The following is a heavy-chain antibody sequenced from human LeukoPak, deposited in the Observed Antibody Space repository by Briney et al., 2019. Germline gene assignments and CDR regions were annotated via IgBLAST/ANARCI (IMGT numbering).Heavy chain of an antibody. D-gene: IGHD7-27*01. J-gene: IGHJ4*02. CDR1: GDTFTGYY. V-gene: IGHV1-2*02. CDR2: IYADTGGT. Sequence: GASVKVSCKASGDTFTGYYFHWIRQAPGQGLEWMGWIYADTGGTNYAQKFQGRVTMTRDTPASTVSMELSRLTSDDTAVYYCARDKNWGPDYWGQGTLVTVSS. CDR3: ARDKNWGPDY.